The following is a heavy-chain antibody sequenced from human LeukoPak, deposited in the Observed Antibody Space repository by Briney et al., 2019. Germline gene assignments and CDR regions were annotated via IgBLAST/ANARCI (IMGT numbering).Heavy chain of an antibody. CDR2: VYYSGTT. Sequence: SETLSLTCTVSGDSISDYYWSWIRQSPEKGLEWIGEVYYSGTTHYNPSLKSRVTISIDTSQNQFSLRLRSVTAADTAVYYCARELDGNGGWFDPWGQGTLVIVSS. CDR1: GDSISDYY. D-gene: IGHD3-10*01. CDR3: ARELDGNGGWFDP. J-gene: IGHJ5*02. V-gene: IGHV4-59*01.